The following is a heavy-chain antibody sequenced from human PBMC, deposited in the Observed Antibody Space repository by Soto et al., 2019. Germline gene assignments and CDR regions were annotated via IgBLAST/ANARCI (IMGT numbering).Heavy chain of an antibody. Sequence: GASVKVSCKAPGGTFSSYSINWVRQAPGQGLEWMGRVVPKIGNINFVRKFQGRLTLTADKSTRTAFLELSSLRPEDTAVYYCTRGGRENNWNDGIFEYSGQGTQVTVSS. CDR2: VVPKIGNI. J-gene: IGHJ4*02. V-gene: IGHV1-18*04. D-gene: IGHD1-20*01. CDR1: GGTFSSYS. CDR3: TRGGRENNWNDGIFEY.